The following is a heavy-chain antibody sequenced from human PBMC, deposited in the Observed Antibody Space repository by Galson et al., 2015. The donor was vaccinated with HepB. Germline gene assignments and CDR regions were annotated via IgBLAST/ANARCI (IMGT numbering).Heavy chain of an antibody. Sequence: SLRLSCAASGFRFNSYAMTWVRQAPGKGLEWVSGVTGSGDGTYYADFVKDRFTISRDNFRNNLLLQVNSMRVEDTAVHYCAKGAYLSSAYLYGMDLWGHGTNVIV. CDR3: AKGAYLSSAYLYGMDL. CDR2: VTGSGDGT. V-gene: IGHV3-23*01. D-gene: IGHD6-6*01. CDR1: GFRFNSYA. J-gene: IGHJ6*02.